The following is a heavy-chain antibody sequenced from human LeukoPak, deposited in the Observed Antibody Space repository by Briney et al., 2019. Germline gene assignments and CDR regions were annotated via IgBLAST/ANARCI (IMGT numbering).Heavy chain of an antibody. V-gene: IGHV4-59*01. D-gene: IGHD5-18*01. CDR3: ARSLGYSYGHYGWFDP. CDR2: IYYSGST. CDR1: SDSISSYY. Sequence: SETLSLTCTVSSDSISSYYWSWIRQPPGKGLEWIGYIYYSGSTNYNPSLKSRVTISVDTSKNQFSLKLSSVTAADTAVYYCARSLGYSYGHYGWFDPWGQGTLVTVSS. J-gene: IGHJ5*02.